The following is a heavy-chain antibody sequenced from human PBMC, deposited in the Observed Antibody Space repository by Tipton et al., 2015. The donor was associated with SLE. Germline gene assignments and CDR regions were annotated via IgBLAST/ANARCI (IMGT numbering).Heavy chain of an antibody. V-gene: IGHV1-69*05. Sequence: QLVQSGPEVKKPGASVKVSCKASGYTFTSYDINWVRQATGQGLEWMGGIIPIFGTANYAQKFQGRVTITTDESTSTAYMELSSLRSEDTAVYYCARGNSSSWPPDYWGQGTLVTVSS. CDR2: IIPIFGTA. CDR1: GYTFTSYD. J-gene: IGHJ4*02. CDR3: ARGNSSSWPPDY. D-gene: IGHD6-13*01.